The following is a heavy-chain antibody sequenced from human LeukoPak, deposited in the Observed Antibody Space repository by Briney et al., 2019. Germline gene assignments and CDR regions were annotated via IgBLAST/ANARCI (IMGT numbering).Heavy chain of an antibody. Sequence: GGSLRLSCAASGFTFSSYSMNWVRQAPGKGLEWVSSISSSSSYIYYADSVKGRFTISRDNAKNSLYLQMNSLRAEDTAVYYCARDPEITMVRGVINWAWFDPWGQGTLVTVSS. CDR3: ARDPEITMVRGVINWAWFDP. CDR2: ISSSSSYI. J-gene: IGHJ5*02. D-gene: IGHD3-10*01. CDR1: GFTFSSYS. V-gene: IGHV3-21*01.